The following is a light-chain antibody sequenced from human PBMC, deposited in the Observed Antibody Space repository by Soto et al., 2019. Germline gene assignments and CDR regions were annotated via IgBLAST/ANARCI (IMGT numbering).Light chain of an antibody. CDR1: TSDIGGYKY. V-gene: IGLV2-14*01. Sequence: QPVLTQPASVSGSPGQSITVSCTGTTSDIGGYKYVSWYQQYPGKAPKLIIYEVTNRPSGVSNRFSGSKSGNTASLTISGLQAEDEADYYCSSYTSSSTLVLFGEGTKLTVL. CDR2: EVT. CDR3: SSYTSSSTLVL. J-gene: IGLJ2*01.